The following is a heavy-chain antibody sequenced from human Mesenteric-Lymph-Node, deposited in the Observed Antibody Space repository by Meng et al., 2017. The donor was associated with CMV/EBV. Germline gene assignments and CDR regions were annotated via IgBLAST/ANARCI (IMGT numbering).Heavy chain of an antibody. V-gene: IGHV4-34*01. CDR1: GGSFSGKF. Sequence: SETLSLTCAVYGGSFSGKFWSWIRQSPGKGLEWIGEIAHDGSTNYNPSLKSRVTLSVDTSKNQFSLKLRSVTAADTAVYSCVRRFSGWFFDYWGQGTLVTVSS. J-gene: IGHJ4*02. D-gene: IGHD3-3*01. CDR3: VRRFSGWFFDY. CDR2: IAHDGST.